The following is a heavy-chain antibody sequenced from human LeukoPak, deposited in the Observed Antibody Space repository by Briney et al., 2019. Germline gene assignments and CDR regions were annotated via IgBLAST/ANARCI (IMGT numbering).Heavy chain of an antibody. V-gene: IGHV4-61*02. Sequence: SETLSLTCTVSGGSISSGSYYWSWIRQPAGKGLEWIGRIYTSGSTNYNPSLKSRVTISVDTSKNQFSLKLSSVTAADTAVYYCAREGSSGYPRPSRWFDPWGQGTLVTVSS. D-gene: IGHD3-22*01. J-gene: IGHJ5*02. CDR2: IYTSGST. CDR3: AREGSSGYPRPSRWFDP. CDR1: GGSISSGSYY.